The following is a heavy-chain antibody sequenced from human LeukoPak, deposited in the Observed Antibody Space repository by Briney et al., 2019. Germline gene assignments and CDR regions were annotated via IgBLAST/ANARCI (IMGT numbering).Heavy chain of an antibody. CDR1: EFTFSHFA. CDR2: VSSHGNDG. Sequence: PGGSLRLSCAVSEFTFSHFAMHWVRQAPGKGLEWVAVVSSHGNDGYYADSVKGRLTISRDNSKNTLYLQIDSLRAEDTAIYYCTRVAYNFNDFDYWGQGTLVTVSS. D-gene: IGHD5-24*01. J-gene: IGHJ4*02. V-gene: IGHV3-30*01. CDR3: TRVAYNFNDFDY.